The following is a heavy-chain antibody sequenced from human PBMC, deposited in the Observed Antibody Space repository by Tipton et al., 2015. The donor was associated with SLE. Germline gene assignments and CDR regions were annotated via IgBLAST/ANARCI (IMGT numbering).Heavy chain of an antibody. V-gene: IGHV4-39*07. J-gene: IGHJ4*02. D-gene: IGHD3-16*01. Sequence: TLSLTCTVSGGSISSYYWGWIRQPPGKGLEWIGSIYYSGSTYYNPSLKSRVTISVDTSKNQFSLKLSSVTAADTAVYYCARAPGQLWPWDYWGQGTLVTVSS. CDR2: IYYSGST. CDR1: GGSISSYY. CDR3: ARAPGQLWPWDY.